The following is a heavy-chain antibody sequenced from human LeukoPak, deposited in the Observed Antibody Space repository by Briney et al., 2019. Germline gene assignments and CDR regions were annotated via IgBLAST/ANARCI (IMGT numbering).Heavy chain of an antibody. Sequence: PSETLSLTCTVSGGSVSSGSYYWSWIRQHPGKGLEWIGYIYYSGSTYYNPSLKSRVTISVDTSKNQFSLKLSSVTAADTAVYYCAREVESGYYDGSWGQGTLVTVSS. CDR2: IYYSGST. D-gene: IGHD3-22*01. CDR3: AREVESGYYDGS. CDR1: GGSVSSGSYY. J-gene: IGHJ5*02. V-gene: IGHV4-31*03.